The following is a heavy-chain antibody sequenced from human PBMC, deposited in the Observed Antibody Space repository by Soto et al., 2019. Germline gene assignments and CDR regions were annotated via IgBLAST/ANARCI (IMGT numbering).Heavy chain of an antibody. CDR3: AKTYGDLNHLYYYYYMDV. J-gene: IGHJ6*03. Sequence: QVQLVESGGGVVQPGRSLRLSCAASGFTFSSYGMHWVRQAPGKGLAWVAVISYDGSNKYYADSVKGRFTISRDNSKNTLYLQMNSLRAEDTAVYYCAKTYGDLNHLYYYYYMDVWGKGTTVTVSS. V-gene: IGHV3-30*18. D-gene: IGHD4-17*01. CDR1: GFTFSSYG. CDR2: ISYDGSNK.